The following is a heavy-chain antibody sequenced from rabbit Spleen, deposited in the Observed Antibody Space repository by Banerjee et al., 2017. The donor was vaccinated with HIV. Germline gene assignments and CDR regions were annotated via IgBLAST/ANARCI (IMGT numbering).Heavy chain of an antibody. D-gene: IGHD8-1*01. J-gene: IGHJ4*01. CDR3: ARDAGRGDYIDGVFNL. CDR2: INTATGKA. V-gene: IGHV1S45*01. Sequence: QEQLVESGGGLVQPEGSLQLSCTASGFSFSDKAVMCWVRQAPGKGLEWIACINTATGKAVYANWAKGRFTISKTSSTTVTLQMTSLTVADTATYFCARDAGRGDYIDGVFNLWGQGTLVTVS. CDR1: GFSFSDKAV.